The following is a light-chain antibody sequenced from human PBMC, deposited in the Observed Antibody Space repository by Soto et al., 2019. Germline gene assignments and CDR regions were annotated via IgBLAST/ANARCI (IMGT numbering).Light chain of an antibody. V-gene: IGLV2-14*01. CDR2: DVS. CDR1: SSDVGGYNY. Sequence: QSALTQPASVSGSPGPSSSISCTGTSSDVGGYNYVSWYQQYPGKAPKLMIYDVSNRPSGVSNRFSGSKSGNTASLTISGCQAEEEAEYYCSSYTSSSPRVFGGGTKLTVL. J-gene: IGLJ2*01. CDR3: SSYTSSSPRV.